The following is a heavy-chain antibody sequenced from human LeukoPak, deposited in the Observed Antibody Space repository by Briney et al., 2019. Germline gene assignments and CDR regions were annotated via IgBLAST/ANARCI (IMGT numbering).Heavy chain of an antibody. CDR3: ARGGWTTRMDY. J-gene: IGHJ4*02. D-gene: IGHD1-14*01. Sequence: ASVKVSCKTSGYSFTSHGISWVRQAPGQGLEWMGWISVYNGNTNYAQKFQGRVTMTTDASTRTAHMEVRGLRSDDTAVYYCARGGWTTRMDYWGQGTLVTVSS. CDR2: ISVYNGNT. CDR1: GYSFTSHG. V-gene: IGHV1-18*01.